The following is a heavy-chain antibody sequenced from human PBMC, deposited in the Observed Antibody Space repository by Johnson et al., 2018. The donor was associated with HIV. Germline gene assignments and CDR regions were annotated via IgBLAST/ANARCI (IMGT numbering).Heavy chain of an antibody. Sequence: QVQLVESGGGVVQPGRSLRLSCAASGFTFSSYGMHWVRQAPGKGLEWVAVISYDGSNKYYADYVKGRFTISRDNSKNTLYLQMNSLRAEDTALYYCARVVVVIAIGGTDAFDIWGQGTMVTVSS. V-gene: IGHV3-30*03. J-gene: IGHJ3*02. CDR3: ARVVVVIAIGGTDAFDI. CDR2: ISYDGSNK. D-gene: IGHD2-21*01. CDR1: GFTFSSYG.